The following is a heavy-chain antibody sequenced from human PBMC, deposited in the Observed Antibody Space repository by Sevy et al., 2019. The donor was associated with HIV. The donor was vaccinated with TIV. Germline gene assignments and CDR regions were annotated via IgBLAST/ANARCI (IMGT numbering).Heavy chain of an antibody. V-gene: IGHV3-48*02. CDR2: ISSSSSTI. CDR1: GFTFSSYS. J-gene: IGHJ4*02. D-gene: IGHD1-26*01. CDR3: ARDDYSGSYDGGLDY. Sequence: GGSLRLSCAASGFTFSSYSMNWVRQAPGKGLEWCSYISSSSSTIYYADSVKGRFTISRDNAKNSLYLQMNSLRDEDTAVYYCARDDYSGSYDGGLDYWGQGTLVTVSS.